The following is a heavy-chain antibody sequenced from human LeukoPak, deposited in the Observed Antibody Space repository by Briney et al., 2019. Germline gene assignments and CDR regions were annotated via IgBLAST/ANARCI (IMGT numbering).Heavy chain of an antibody. CDR2: IIPIFGTA. Sequence: SVKVSCKASGGTFSSYASSWVRQAPGQGLEWMGGIIPIFGTANYAQKFQGRVTITTDESTSTAYMELSSLRSEDTAVYYCAIPGDYYGSGSYYNDNDYWGQGTLVTVSS. J-gene: IGHJ4*02. V-gene: IGHV1-69*05. D-gene: IGHD3-10*01. CDR3: AIPGDYYGSGSYYNDNDY. CDR1: GGTFSSYA.